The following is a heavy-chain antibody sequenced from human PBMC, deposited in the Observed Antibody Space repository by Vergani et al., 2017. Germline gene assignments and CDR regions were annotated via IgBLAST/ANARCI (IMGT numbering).Heavy chain of an antibody. CDR2: VYTSGST. Sequence: QVQLQESGPGLVKPSQTLTLTCPVSGGSISSRTSYWSWIRQPAGKGLEWIGRVYTSGSTNYNPSLKSRVTMSVDTSKNQFSLKLSSVTATDTAVYYCARGNSAYPSSGMDVWGQGTTVIVSS. CDR1: GGSISSRTSY. CDR3: ARGNSAYPSSGMDV. J-gene: IGHJ6*02. V-gene: IGHV4-61*02. D-gene: IGHD1/OR15-1a*01.